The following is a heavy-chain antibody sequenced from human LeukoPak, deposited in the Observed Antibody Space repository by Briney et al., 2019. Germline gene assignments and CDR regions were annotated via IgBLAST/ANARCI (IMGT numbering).Heavy chain of an antibody. V-gene: IGHV4-34*01. J-gene: IGHJ4*02. CDR1: CGFFSGYY. CDR2: INHSGST. Sequence: SEILFLTCAVYCGFFSGYYWSWIRPPPGKRLEWIGEINHSGSTNYDQSLKSRFTISVDTSKNQFSLKLSSVTAADTAVYYCAGLQSDSSGYYFRLVSDYGGQGTLVTVSS. D-gene: IGHD3-22*01. CDR3: AGLQSDSSGYYFRLVSDY.